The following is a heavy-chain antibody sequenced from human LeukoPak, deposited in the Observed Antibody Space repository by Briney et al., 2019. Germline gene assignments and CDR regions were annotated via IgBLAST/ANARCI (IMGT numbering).Heavy chain of an antibody. J-gene: IGHJ4*02. V-gene: IGHV3-23*01. CDR1: GFTFSSYA. CDR2: ILGSGKIT. CDR3: AKDRAQQLVLDF. Sequence: GGSLTLSCAASGFTFSSYAMSWVSQAPGKGLEWVSAILGSGKITYYANSMKARFTISRDNSKNTLLLQMNSLRAEDTAVYYCAKDRAQQLVLDFWGQGTLVIVSS. D-gene: IGHD6-13*01.